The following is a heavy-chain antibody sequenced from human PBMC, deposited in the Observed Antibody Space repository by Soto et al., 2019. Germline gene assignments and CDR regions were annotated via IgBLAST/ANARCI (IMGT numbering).Heavy chain of an antibody. CDR3: ARRASLGYCSDTSCYAFDI. V-gene: IGHV4-39*01. CDR1: GGSSVISSYD. J-gene: IGHJ3*02. Sequence: SESRSRTCIYSGGSSVISSYDGGWTLQPPGKGLEWIGSMYYSGSTYYNPSLKSRVTISVDTSKNQFSLKLNSVTAADSAVYYCARRASLGYCSDTSCYAFDIWGQG. D-gene: IGHD2-2*01. CDR2: MYYSGST.